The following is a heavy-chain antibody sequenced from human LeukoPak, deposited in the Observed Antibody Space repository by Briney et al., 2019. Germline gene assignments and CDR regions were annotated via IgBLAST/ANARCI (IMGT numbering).Heavy chain of an antibody. CDR2: IIPIFGTA. D-gene: IGHD3-22*01. V-gene: IGHV1-69*05. J-gene: IGHJ4*02. CDR3: ARTEIVDIYYDSSGYPGALDY. CDR1: GGTFSSYA. Sequence: ASVKVSCKASGGTFSSYAISWVRQAPGQGLEWMGGIIPIFGTANYAQKLQGRVTMTTDTSTSTACMELRSLRSDDTAVYYCARTEIVDIYYDSSGYPGALDYWGQGTLVTVSS.